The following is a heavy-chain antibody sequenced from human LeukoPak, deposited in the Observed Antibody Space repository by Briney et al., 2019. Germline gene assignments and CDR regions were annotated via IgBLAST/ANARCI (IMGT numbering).Heavy chain of an antibody. CDR2: INTDGSTT. CDR3: ARDGNWRFDY. D-gene: IGHD4-23*01. CDR1: GFTFSSYW. Sequence: GGSLRLSCAASGFTFSSYWMHWVRQAPGKGLLWVSRINTDGSTTDYADSAKGRFTISRDNAKNTLYLQMNSLRAEDTAVYYCARDGNWRFDYWGQGTLVTVSS. V-gene: IGHV3-74*01. J-gene: IGHJ4*02.